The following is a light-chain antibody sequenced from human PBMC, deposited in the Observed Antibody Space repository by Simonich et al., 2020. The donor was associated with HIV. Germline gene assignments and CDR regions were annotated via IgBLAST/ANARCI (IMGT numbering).Light chain of an antibody. V-gene: IGKV3-11*01. CDR1: QRVSNY. Sequence: EIVMTQSPATLSVSPGERPTLSCRASQRVSNYLAWYQQKPGQAPRLLIYDASNRATGIPARFSGSGSGTDFTLTISSLEPEDFAVYYCQQRINWPPGYTFGQGTKLEIK. CDR3: QQRINWPPGYT. J-gene: IGKJ2*01. CDR2: DAS.